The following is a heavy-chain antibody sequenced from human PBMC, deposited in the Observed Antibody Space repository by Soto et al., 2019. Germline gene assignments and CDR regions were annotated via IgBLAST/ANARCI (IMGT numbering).Heavy chain of an antibody. CDR2: INPYSGGA. CDR3: ARVIRGAYYNSPLDT. Sequence: GASVKVSGKASGYTFTGYFMHWVRQAPGQGLEWMGWINPYSGGADYAQSFQGRVTMTRDTSISTVYMELSRLRFDDTAVYYCARVIRGAYYNSPLDTWGQGTVVTVSS. J-gene: IGHJ5*02. D-gene: IGHD3-10*01. CDR1: GYTFTGYF. V-gene: IGHV1-2*02.